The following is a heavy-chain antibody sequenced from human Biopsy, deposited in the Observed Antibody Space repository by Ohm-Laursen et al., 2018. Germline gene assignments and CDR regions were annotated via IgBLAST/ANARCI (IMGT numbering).Heavy chain of an antibody. CDR1: GYTFTSYE. Sequence: SVKVSCKTSGYTFTSYEINWVRQAPGQGLEWMGIINPGGNSTAYTQNFQGRVTMTWDTSTTTVYMELSSLRSEDTAVYYCVLASFDYWGQGTLVTVSS. J-gene: IGHJ4*02. CDR2: INPGGNST. V-gene: IGHV1-46*01. CDR3: VLASFDY.